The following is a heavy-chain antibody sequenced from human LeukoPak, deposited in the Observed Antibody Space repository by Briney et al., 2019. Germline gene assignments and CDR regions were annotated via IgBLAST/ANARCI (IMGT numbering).Heavy chain of an antibody. CDR1: GGSISTYY. D-gene: IGHD3-22*01. V-gene: IGHV4-34*01. CDR3: ARRVVVLRDFDY. Sequence: PSETLSLTCTVSGGSISTYYWSWIRQPPGKGLEWIGEINHSGSTNYNPSLKSRVTISVDTSKNQFSLKLSSVTAADTAVYYCARRVVVLRDFDYWGQGTLVTVSS. CDR2: INHSGST. J-gene: IGHJ4*02.